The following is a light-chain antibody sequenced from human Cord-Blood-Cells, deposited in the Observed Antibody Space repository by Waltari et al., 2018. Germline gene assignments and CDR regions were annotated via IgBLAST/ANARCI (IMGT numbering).Light chain of an antibody. CDR1: QRISSY. Sequence: DIQMTQSPSSLSASVGDRVTITYRASQRISSYLNLYHQKPGKAPKLLISAASSLQRGDPSRFSGSRSGTDFTLTISRLQPEEFATYYCQQSYSTPYTFGQGTKLEIK. CDR2: AAS. V-gene: IGKV1-39*01. CDR3: QQSYSTPYT. J-gene: IGKJ2*01.